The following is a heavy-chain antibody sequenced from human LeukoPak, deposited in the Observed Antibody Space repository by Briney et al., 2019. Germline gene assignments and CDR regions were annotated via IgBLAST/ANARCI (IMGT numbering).Heavy chain of an antibody. CDR1: GGSFSNYY. J-gene: IGHJ6*03. CDR3: ARRWNYGRNYYIDV. V-gene: IGHV4-34*01. Sequence: PSDTLSLTCAVCGGSFSNYYWSWLRQPPGKELEWIGEINDSESINYNPSLMSRVTVSVDTSKNQFSLSLTSVTATDTAVYYCARRWNYGRNYYIDVWGNGATVSVSS. CDR2: INDSESI. D-gene: IGHD1-7*01.